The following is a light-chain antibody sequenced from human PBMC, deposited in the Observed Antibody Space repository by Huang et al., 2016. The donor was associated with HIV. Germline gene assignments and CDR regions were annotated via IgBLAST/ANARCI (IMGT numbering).Light chain of an antibody. Sequence: IVLTQSPGTLSLSPGERATLSCRASQSVTNHYLAWSQKKPGQAPRLLSYGASSRATGSPDRFSGRGSGTDFTLTIGRLEPEDFAVYYCHQYGGSPGTFGQGTKLEIK. J-gene: IGKJ2*01. CDR1: QSVTNHY. V-gene: IGKV3-20*01. CDR2: GAS. CDR3: HQYGGSPGT.